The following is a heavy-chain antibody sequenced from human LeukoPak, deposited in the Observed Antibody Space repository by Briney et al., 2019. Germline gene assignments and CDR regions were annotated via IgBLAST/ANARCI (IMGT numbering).Heavy chain of an antibody. J-gene: IGHJ4*02. Sequence: PSETLSLTCTVSGGSVSSGSYYWSWIRQPPGKGLEWVGYIFYSGSTNYNPSLKSRVTMSVDTSKNQFSLKLNSVTAADTAVYYCARDRFALIFDYWGQGILVTVSS. CDR2: IFYSGST. D-gene: IGHD3-16*01. CDR1: GGSVSSGSYY. V-gene: IGHV4-61*01. CDR3: ARDRFALIFDY.